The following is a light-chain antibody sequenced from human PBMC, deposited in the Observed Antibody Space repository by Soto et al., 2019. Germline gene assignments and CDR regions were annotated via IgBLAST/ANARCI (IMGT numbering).Light chain of an antibody. CDR2: KTS. J-gene: IGKJ4*01. CDR1: QSITTW. Sequence: DIRMTKSLSCRSASVGDIVIITCRASQSITTWVAWYQQKPGKVPKLLIYKTSSLESGVPSRFRGRGSGTEFPLTISRLQPEDFASYYCQQYNSYFSLTFGGGTKVDFK. CDR3: QQYNSYFSLT. V-gene: IGKV1-5*03.